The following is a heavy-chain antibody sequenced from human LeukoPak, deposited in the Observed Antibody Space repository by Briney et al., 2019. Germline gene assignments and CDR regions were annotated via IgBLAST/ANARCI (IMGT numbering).Heavy chain of an antibody. J-gene: IGHJ5*02. CDR2: ISFSSTHI. V-gene: IGHV3-21*06. CDR1: GFIFSNYG. Sequence: GGSLRLSCAASGFIFSNYGMSWVRQAPGKGLEWVSSISFSSTHIYYADSIQGRFTISRDNAENSLYLQMNSLRAEDTAVYYCASRAWMDQWGQGTLVTVSS. CDR3: ASRAWMDQ.